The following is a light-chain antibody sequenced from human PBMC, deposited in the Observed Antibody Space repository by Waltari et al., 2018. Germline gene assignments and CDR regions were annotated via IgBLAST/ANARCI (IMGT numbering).Light chain of an antibody. CDR3: QQANSFPL. Sequence: DIQMTQSPSSVSASVGDRVTITCRASQGISTWLGWYQQKPEKAPKTLIYAASSVQSGFPSRFSGSGSGTEFTLTISSLQPEDFATYYCQQANSFPLFGGGTKVEIK. CDR1: QGISTW. CDR2: AAS. J-gene: IGKJ4*01. V-gene: IGKV1-12*01.